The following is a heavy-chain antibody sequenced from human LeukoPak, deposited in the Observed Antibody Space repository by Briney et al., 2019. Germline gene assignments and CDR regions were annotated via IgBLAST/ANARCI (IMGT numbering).Heavy chain of an antibody. CDR3: ARVAPGIAAPDH. CDR1: GGSFSGYY. J-gene: IGHJ4*02. D-gene: IGHD6-13*01. CDR2: INHSGST. Sequence: SETLSLTCAVYGGSFSGYYWSWIRQPPGKGLEWIGEINHSGSTNYNPSLKSRVTISVDTTKNQFSLKLSSVTAADTAVYYCARVAPGIAAPDHWGQGTLVTVSS. V-gene: IGHV4-34*01.